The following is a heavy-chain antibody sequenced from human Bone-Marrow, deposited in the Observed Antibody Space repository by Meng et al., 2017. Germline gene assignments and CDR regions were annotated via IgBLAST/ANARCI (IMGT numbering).Heavy chain of an antibody. CDR1: GYIFTKNW. CDR2: LHPGDSNT. J-gene: IGHJ4*02. Sequence: GESLKISCKGYGYIFTKNWIAWVRQMPGKGLEWMGILHPGDSNTRYSPSFQGQVTLSADKSTTTAYLQWSRLKAPDNAMYYCARHMSGSYHTGLGHWGQGTLVTVSS. CDR3: ARHMSGSYHTGLGH. D-gene: IGHD1-26*01. V-gene: IGHV5-51*01.